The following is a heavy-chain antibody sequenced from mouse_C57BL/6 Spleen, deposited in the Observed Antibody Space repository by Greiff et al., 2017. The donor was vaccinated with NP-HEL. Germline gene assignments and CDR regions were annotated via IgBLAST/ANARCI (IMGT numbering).Heavy chain of an antibody. J-gene: IGHJ2*01. CDR1: GFTFTDYY. CDR2: IRNKANGYTT. CDR3: ARGIYYYGTYFDY. V-gene: IGHV7-3*01. Sequence: LVESGGGLVQPGGSLSLSCAASGFTFTDYYMSWVRQPPGKALEWLGFIRNKANGYTTEYSASVKGRFTISRDNSQSILYLQMNALRAEDSATYYCARGIYYYGTYFDYWGQGTTLTVSS. D-gene: IGHD1-1*01.